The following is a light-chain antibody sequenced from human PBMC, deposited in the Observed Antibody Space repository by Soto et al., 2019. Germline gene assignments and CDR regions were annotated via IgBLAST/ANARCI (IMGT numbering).Light chain of an antibody. V-gene: IGKV3-20*01. CDR1: QSVTNFY. J-gene: IGKJ1*01. CDR2: GQS. Sequence: VLTQSPGTLSMSPGERATLSCRASQSVTNFYFAWYQQKPGQAPRLLIYGQSSRPTGIPDRFSGSGSGTDSTLTISSLEPEDFAVYYCQQYGSSPWTFGPGTKVEMK. CDR3: QQYGSSPWT.